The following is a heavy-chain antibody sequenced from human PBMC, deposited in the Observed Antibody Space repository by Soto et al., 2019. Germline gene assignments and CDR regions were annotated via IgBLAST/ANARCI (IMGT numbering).Heavy chain of an antibody. V-gene: IGHV1-46*03. Sequence: ASVKVSCKASGYTFTSYYMHWVRQAPGQGLEWMGIINPSGGSTSYAQKFQGRVTMTRDTSTSTVYMELSSLRSEDTAVYYCASGLDWGSQTRGYYYYYYMDVWGKGTTVTVSS. J-gene: IGHJ6*03. CDR2: INPSGGST. CDR1: GYTFTSYY. CDR3: ASGLDWGSQTRGYYYYYYMDV. D-gene: IGHD3-16*01.